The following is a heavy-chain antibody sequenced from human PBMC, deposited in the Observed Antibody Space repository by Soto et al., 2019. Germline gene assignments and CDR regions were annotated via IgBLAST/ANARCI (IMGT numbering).Heavy chain of an antibody. V-gene: IGHV3-30*18. J-gene: IGHJ4*02. D-gene: IGHD5-12*01. CDR2: ISYDGSKK. Sequence: QVQLVESGGGVVQPGRSLRLSCAASGFTFSNYAMHWVRQAPGKGLEWVAVISYDGSKKYYEDSVKGRFTISRDNSKNTLYLQMNSLRAEDTAVYYCANVKGGYNSGYFDYWGQGTLVTVSS. CDR3: ANVKGGYNSGYFDY. CDR1: GFTFSNYA.